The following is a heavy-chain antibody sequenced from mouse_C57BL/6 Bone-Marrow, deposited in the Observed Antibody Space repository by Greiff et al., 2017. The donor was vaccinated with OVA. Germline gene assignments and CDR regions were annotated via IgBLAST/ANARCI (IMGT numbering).Heavy chain of an antibody. CDR2: IDPSDSYT. CDR3: ARDGDGYDWFAY. V-gene: IGHV1-59*01. D-gene: IGHD2-2*01. Sequence: QVQLQQPGAELVRPGTSVKLSCKASGYTFTSYWMHWVKQRPGQGLEWIGVIDPSDSYTNYNQKFKGKATLTVDTSSSTAYMQLSSLTSEDSAVYYCARDGDGYDWFAYRGQGTLVTVSA. CDR1: GYTFTSYW. J-gene: IGHJ3*01.